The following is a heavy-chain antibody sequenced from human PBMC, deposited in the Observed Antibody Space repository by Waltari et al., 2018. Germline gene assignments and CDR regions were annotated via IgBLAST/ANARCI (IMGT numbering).Heavy chain of an antibody. V-gene: IGHV3-30-3*01. CDR3: AREGGGSYSLFDY. CDR1: GFTFSSHA. D-gene: IGHD1-26*01. Sequence: QVQLVESGGGVVQPGSSLRLSCAASGFTFSSHAMHWVRQAPGKGLEWVAVISYDGSNKYYADSVKGRFTISRDNSKNTLYLQMNSLRAEDTAVYYCAREGGGSYSLFDYWGQGTLVTVSS. J-gene: IGHJ4*02. CDR2: ISYDGSNK.